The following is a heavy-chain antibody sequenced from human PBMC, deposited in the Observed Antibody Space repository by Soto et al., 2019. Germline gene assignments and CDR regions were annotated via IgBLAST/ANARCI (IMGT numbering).Heavy chain of an antibody. CDR3: ARASGSYLGFDY. Sequence: SETLSLTCTVSGGSISSYYWSWIRQPPGKGLEWIGYIYYSGSTNYNPSLKSRVTISVDTSKNQFSLELSSVTAADTAVYYCARASGSYLGFDYWGQGTLVTVSS. CDR2: IYYSGST. J-gene: IGHJ4*02. D-gene: IGHD1-26*01. V-gene: IGHV4-59*01. CDR1: GGSISSYY.